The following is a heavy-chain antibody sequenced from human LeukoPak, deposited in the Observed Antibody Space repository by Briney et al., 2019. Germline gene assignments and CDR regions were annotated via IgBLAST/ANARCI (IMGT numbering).Heavy chain of an antibody. J-gene: IGHJ6*03. V-gene: IGHV3-21*01. Sequence: PGGSLRLSCAASGFTFSSNSMNWGRQAPGKGLEWVSSISSTSSYMYYAESLKGRFTISRDNARNSLYLQMNSLRAEDTAVYYCARAPLRGGYYYYYMDVWGKGTTVTVSS. D-gene: IGHD3-16*01. CDR1: GFTFSSNS. CDR2: ISSTSSYM. CDR3: ARAPLRGGYYYYYMDV.